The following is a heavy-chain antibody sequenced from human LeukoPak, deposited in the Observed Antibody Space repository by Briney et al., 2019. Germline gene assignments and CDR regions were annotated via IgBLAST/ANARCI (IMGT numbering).Heavy chain of an antibody. V-gene: IGHV1-3*01. CDR2: INAGNGNT. D-gene: IGHD4-17*01. CDR3: ARVTHFSGDYLPFDY. Sequence: ASVKVSCKASGYTFTSYAMHWVRQAPGQRLEWMGWINAGNGNTKYSQKFQGRVTITRDTSASTAYMELSSLRSEDTAVYYCARVTHFSGDYLPFDYWGQGTLVTVSS. J-gene: IGHJ4*02. CDR1: GYTFTSYA.